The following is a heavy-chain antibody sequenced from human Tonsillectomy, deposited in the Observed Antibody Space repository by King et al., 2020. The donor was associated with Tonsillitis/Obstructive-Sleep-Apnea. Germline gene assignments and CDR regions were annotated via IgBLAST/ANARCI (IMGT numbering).Heavy chain of an antibody. Sequence: VQLVESGAEVKKPGASVKVTCKASGYTFTMYGISWVRQAPGQGLEWMAWISPYNGNTEYAQGLQGRVTMTTDTTTTTAYLELRSLRSDDTAVYCCARPGYYESYQTLDYWGQGTLVTVSS. CDR1: GYTFTMYG. V-gene: IGHV1-18*01. CDR2: ISPYNGNT. CDR3: ARPGYYESYQTLDY. D-gene: IGHD3-3*01. J-gene: IGHJ4*02.